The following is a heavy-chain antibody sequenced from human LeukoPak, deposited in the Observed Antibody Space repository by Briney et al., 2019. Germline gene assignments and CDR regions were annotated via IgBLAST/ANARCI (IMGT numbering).Heavy chain of an antibody. D-gene: IGHD3-10*01. Sequence: PSETLSLTCTVSGDSITSGAYFWNWIRQQAGKGLEWIGYIYYTRSTNYNPSLESRVTILLDTSKNEFSLRLSSVTAADTAVYYCARGYYFDSGSFFEDWGQGTLVTVSS. CDR3: ARGYYFDSGSFFED. CDR2: IYYTRST. J-gene: IGHJ4*02. V-gene: IGHV4-31*03. CDR1: GDSITSGAYF.